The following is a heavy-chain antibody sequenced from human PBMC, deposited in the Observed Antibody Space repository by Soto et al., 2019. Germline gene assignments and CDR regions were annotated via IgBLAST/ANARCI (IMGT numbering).Heavy chain of an antibody. CDR2: ISSSGRTT. J-gene: IGHJ6*02. Sequence: EVQLVESGGGLVQPGGSLRLSCAASGFTFSSYEMNWVRQAPGKGLEWVSYISSSGRTTYYADSVKGRFTISRDNAKNSLYLQMNSLRADDTAVYYCARDRDELVGIFPYYYGMDVWGQGTTVTVSS. CDR3: ARDRDELVGIFPYYYGMDV. CDR1: GFTFSSYE. V-gene: IGHV3-48*03. D-gene: IGHD2-21*01.